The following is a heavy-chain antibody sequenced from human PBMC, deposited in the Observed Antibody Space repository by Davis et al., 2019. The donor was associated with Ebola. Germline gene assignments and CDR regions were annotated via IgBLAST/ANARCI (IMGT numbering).Heavy chain of an antibody. CDR2: IYPGDSDT. Sequence: KVSCKGSGYTFTNYWIGWVRQMPGKGLEWMGIIYPGDSDTRYSPSFQGQVAVSADKSISTAYLQWSSLKASDTAMYYCARRRVIHGLSTNDYFDIWGQGTLVTVSS. D-gene: IGHD5/OR15-5a*01. CDR1: GYTFTNYW. CDR3: ARRRVIHGLSTNDYFDI. V-gene: IGHV5-51*01. J-gene: IGHJ4*02.